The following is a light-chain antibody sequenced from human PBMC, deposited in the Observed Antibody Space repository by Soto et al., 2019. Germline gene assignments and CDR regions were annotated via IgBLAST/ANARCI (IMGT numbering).Light chain of an antibody. J-gene: IGLJ1*01. CDR3: AEWDDSVYGRV. V-gene: IGLV1-44*01. CDR1: RSNIGSNP. Sequence: QSVLTQPPSASGTPGQRVTISCSGSRSNIGSNPVNWYQQLPGTAPKLLIDSNNQRPSGVPDRFSGSRSGTSASLAISGLQSEDGADYYCAEWDDSVYGRVFGTGTKGHRP. CDR2: SNN.